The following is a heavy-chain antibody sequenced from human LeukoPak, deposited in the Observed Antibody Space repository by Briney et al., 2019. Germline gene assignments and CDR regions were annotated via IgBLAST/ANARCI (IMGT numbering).Heavy chain of an antibody. CDR2: IYTSGST. V-gene: IGHV4-4*07. CDR3: ARGTGNYWRYYMDV. Sequence: PSETLSLTCTVSGGSISSYYWSWIRQPAGKGLEWIGRIYTSGSTNYNPSLKSRVTMSVDTSKNQFSLNLSSVTAADTAVYYCARGTGNYWRYYMDVWGKGTTVTISS. J-gene: IGHJ6*03. CDR1: GGSISSYY. D-gene: IGHD1-1*01.